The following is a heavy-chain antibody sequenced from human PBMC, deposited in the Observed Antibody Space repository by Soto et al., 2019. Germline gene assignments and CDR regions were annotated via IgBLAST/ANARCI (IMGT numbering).Heavy chain of an antibody. CDR1: GFTFSNYA. Sequence: EVQLLESGGGLVQPGRSLRLSHAASGFTFSNYAMSWVRQAPGQGLDWVSAISGSGGTTYYADSVKGRFTISRDNSKNTLFLQMNSLRAEDAAVYYCAKFFVETGSNSGWPWSFHYWGQGTLVTVSS. CDR3: AKFFVETGSNSGWPWSFHY. J-gene: IGHJ4*02. V-gene: IGHV3-23*01. CDR2: ISGSGGTT. D-gene: IGHD6-25*01.